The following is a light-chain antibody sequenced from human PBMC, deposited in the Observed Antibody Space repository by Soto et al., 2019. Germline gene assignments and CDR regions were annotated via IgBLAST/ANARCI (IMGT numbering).Light chain of an antibody. V-gene: IGKV3-15*01. CDR2: GAS. J-gene: IGKJ1*01. CDR1: QSVSSN. Sequence: EIVMTQSPSTLSLSPVGRATLSCRASQSVSSNLAWYQQKPGQAPRLLIYGASTRATGIPARFSGSGSGTEFTLTISSLQSEDFAVYYCQQYNNWPKTFGQGTKVDIK. CDR3: QQYNNWPKT.